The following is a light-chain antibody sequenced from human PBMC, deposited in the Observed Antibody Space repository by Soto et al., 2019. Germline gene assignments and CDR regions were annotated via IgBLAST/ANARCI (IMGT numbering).Light chain of an antibody. J-gene: IGKJ5*01. Sequence: EIVLTQSPGTLSLSPGERATLSCRASQSVSSSYLAWYQQKPGQAPRLLIYGASSRATGIPDRFSGSGSGTDFTLTISSLQSEDFAVYYCQQYYDWPITFGQGTRLEN. CDR2: GAS. CDR3: QQYYDWPIT. V-gene: IGKV3-20*01. CDR1: QSVSSSY.